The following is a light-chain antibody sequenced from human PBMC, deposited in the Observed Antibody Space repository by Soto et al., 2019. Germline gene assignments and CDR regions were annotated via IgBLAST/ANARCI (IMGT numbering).Light chain of an antibody. Sequence: IVLTQSPGTLSLSQGERATLSCRASQSVSSSYLAWYQQKPGQAPRRLIYGASTWGTGVPPRFTGSGSGTEFTLSISSLQPEDFATYYCQESYSSSWTFGQGTKVDIK. CDR3: QESYSSSWT. CDR1: QSVSSSY. V-gene: IGKV3-20*01. J-gene: IGKJ1*01. CDR2: GAS.